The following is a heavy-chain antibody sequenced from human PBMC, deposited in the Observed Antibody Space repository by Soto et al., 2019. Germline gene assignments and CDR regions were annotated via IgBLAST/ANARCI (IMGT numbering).Heavy chain of an antibody. J-gene: IGHJ4*02. CDR1: GGSISSYY. CDR3: AGKGSYDSSGSFDY. D-gene: IGHD3-22*01. CDR2: IYYSGST. Sequence: QVQLQESGPGLVKPSETLSLTCTVSGGSISSYYWSWIRQPPGKGLEWIGYIYYSGSTNYNPSLKSRVTISVDTSKNQFSLKLSSVTAADTAVYYCAGKGSYDSSGSFDYWGQGTLVTVSS. V-gene: IGHV4-59*01.